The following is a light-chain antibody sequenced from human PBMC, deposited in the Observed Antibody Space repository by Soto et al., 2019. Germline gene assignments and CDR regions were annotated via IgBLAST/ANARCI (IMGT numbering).Light chain of an antibody. V-gene: IGLV1-47*01. J-gene: IGLJ2*01. CDR2: RNN. Sequence: QSVLTQPPSASGTPGQRVNISCSGSSSNIGSNYVYWYRQFPGTAPKLLIQRNNQRPSGVPARFSGSKSGTSASLAISGLRSEGEADYYCGGWDDSLSGPVFGGGPKVTVL. CDR3: GGWDDSLSGPV. CDR1: SSNIGSNY.